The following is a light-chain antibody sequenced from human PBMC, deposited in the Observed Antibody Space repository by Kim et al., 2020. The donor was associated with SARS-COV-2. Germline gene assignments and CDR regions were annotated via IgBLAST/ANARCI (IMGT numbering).Light chain of an antibody. V-gene: IGKV3-20*01. CDR2: DAS. J-gene: IGKJ4*01. CDR1: QSVSSSY. Sequence: EIVLTQSPGTLSLSPGERATLSCRASQSVSSSYLAWYQQKPGQAPRLLIYDASSRATDIPDRFSGSGSGTDFTLTISRLEPEDFAVYYCQQYGSSPSFGGGTKVDIK. CDR3: QQYGSSPS.